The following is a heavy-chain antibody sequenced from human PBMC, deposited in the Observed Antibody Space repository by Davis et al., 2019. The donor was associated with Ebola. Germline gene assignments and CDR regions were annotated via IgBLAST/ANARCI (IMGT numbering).Heavy chain of an antibody. CDR3: ASSLYNWNYDY. D-gene: IGHD1-7*01. Sequence: GESLKISCAASGFTFSSYGTHWVRQAPGKGLEWVAFIRYDGSNKYYADSVKGRFTISRDNSKNTLYLQMNSLRAEDTAVYYCASSLYNWNYDYWGQGTLVTVSS. V-gene: IGHV3-30*02. CDR2: IRYDGSNK. CDR1: GFTFSSYG. J-gene: IGHJ4*02.